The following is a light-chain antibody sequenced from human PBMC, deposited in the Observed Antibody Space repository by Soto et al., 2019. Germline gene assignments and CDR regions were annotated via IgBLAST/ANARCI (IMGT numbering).Light chain of an antibody. CDR2: TNN. J-gene: IGLJ7*01. CDR3: AAWDDSLNAAV. Sequence: QSVLIQPPSASGTPGQRVTISCSGSNTNIGSNTVNWYRQLPGTAPKLLIYTNNQRPSGVTDRFSGSKSGTSASLAISGLQSEDEADYYCAAWDDSLNAAVFGGGTQLTVL. CDR1: NTNIGSNT. V-gene: IGLV1-44*01.